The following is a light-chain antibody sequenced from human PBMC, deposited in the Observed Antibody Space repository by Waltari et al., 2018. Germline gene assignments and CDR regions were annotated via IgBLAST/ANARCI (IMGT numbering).Light chain of an antibody. V-gene: IGLV2-14*01. J-gene: IGLJ3*02. CDR3: SSYTSSSTPWV. CDR1: SSDVGGYNY. Sequence: QSALTQPASVSGSPGPPITISCTGTSSDVGGYNYVSWYQQHPGKAPKLMIYEVSNRPSGVSNRFSGSKSGNTASLTISGLQAEDEADYYCSSYTSSSTPWVFGGGTKLTVL. CDR2: EVS.